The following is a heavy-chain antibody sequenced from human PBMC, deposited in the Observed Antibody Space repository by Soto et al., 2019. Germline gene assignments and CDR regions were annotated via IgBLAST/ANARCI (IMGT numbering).Heavy chain of an antibody. J-gene: IGHJ6*02. V-gene: IGHV4-59*01. CDR2: IYYSGST. CDR3: AGLGVADYDILTGYRGGYYYYYGMDV. CDR1: GGSISSYY. Sequence: SETLSLTCTVSGGSISSYYWSWIRQPPGKGLEWIGYIYYSGSTNYNPSLKSRVTISVDTSKNQFSLKLSSVTAADTAVYYCAGLGVADYDILTGYRGGYYYYYGMDVWGQGTTVTVSS. D-gene: IGHD3-9*01.